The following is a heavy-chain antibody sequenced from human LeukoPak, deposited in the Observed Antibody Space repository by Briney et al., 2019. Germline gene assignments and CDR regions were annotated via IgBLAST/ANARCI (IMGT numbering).Heavy chain of an antibody. J-gene: IGHJ4*02. CDR2: FNPSGGST. CDR1: GYTFTNYF. Sequence: ASVKVSCKASGYTFTNYFMHWVRQAPGQGLEWMGIFNPSGGSTTYAQKFLGKVTMTGDMSTSTVYMELSSLRSEDTAVYYCATGPGGYSSDWAVGEIDYWGQGTLVTVSS. D-gene: IGHD6-19*01. CDR3: ATGPGGYSSDWAVGEIDY. V-gene: IGHV1-46*01.